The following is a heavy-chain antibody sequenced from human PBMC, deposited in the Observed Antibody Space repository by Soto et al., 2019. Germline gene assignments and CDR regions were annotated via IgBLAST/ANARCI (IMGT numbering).Heavy chain of an antibody. CDR1: GGSISSGGYS. V-gene: IGHV4-61*08. CDR3: ARRYGPGFDY. D-gene: IGHD4-17*01. Sequence: SETLSLTCTVSGGSISSGGYSWSRIRQPPGKGLEWIGYIYYSGSTNYNPSLKSRVTISVDTSKNQFSLKLSSVTAADTAVYYCARRYGPGFDYWGQGTLVTVSS. CDR2: IYYSGST. J-gene: IGHJ4*02.